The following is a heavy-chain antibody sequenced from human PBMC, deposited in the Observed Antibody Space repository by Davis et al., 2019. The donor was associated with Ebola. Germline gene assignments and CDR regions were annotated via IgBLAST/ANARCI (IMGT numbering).Heavy chain of an antibody. CDR1: EFTFSSYW. J-gene: IGHJ6*02. Sequence: GESLKISCAASEFTFSSYWMHWVRQAPGEGLVWVSRVSPDGSTTNYADSVKGRFTISRDNAKNTLYLQMNSLRAEDTAVYFCARGLWGAPPGMDVWGQGTTVTVPS. CDR3: ARGLWGAPPGMDV. V-gene: IGHV3-74*01. CDR2: VSPDGSTT. D-gene: IGHD4/OR15-4a*01.